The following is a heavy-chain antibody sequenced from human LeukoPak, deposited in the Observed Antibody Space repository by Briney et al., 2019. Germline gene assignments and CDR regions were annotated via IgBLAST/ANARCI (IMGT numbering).Heavy chain of an antibody. J-gene: IGHJ4*02. V-gene: IGHV3-30*18. CDR2: ISYDGSKK. CDR1: GFTFRSYG. D-gene: IGHD1-26*01. Sequence: GGSLRLPCAASGFTFRSYGMHWLRQAPGKGLEGVAVISYDGSKKYYADSVKGRFTISRDNSKNTLYLQMNSLRAEDTAVYYCAKDSGSYYFDYWGRGTLVTVSS. CDR3: AKDSGSYYFDY.